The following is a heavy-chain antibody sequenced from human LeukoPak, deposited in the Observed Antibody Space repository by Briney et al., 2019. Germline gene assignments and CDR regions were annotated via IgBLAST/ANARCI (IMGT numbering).Heavy chain of an antibody. D-gene: IGHD5-12*01. Sequence: GRSLRLSCAASGFTFSSYAMHWVRQAPGKGLEWVSAISGSGGSTYYADSVKGRFTISRDNSKNTLYLQMNSLRAEDTAVYYCARGDVYSGYDFLDYWGQGTLVTVSS. CDR1: GFTFSSYA. J-gene: IGHJ4*02. CDR2: ISGSGGST. CDR3: ARGDVYSGYDFLDY. V-gene: IGHV3-23*01.